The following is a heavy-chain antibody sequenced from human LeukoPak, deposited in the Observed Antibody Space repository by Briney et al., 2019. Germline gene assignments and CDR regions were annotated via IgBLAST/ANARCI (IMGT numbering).Heavy chain of an antibody. V-gene: IGHV4-34*01. Sequence: SETLSLTCAVYGGSFSGYYWSWIRQPPGKGLEWIGEINHSGSTNYNPSLKSRVTISVDTSKNQFSLKLSSVTAADTAVYYCARHPDYGGNFDSWGQGTLVTVSS. D-gene: IGHD4-23*01. CDR2: INHSGST. J-gene: IGHJ4*02. CDR1: GGSFSGYY. CDR3: ARHPDYGGNFDS.